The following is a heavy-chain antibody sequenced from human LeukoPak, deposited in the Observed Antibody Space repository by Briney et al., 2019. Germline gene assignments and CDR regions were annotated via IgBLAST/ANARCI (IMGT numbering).Heavy chain of an antibody. D-gene: IGHD3-3*01. CDR2: IYPGDSDT. J-gene: IGHJ4*02. CDR3: ARHSILARDFWSGYYDIDY. V-gene: IGHV5-51*01. CDR1: GYSFTSYW. Sequence: PGESLKISCKGSGYSFTSYWIGWVRQVPGKGLEWMGIIYPGDSDTRYSPSFQGQVTISADKSISTAYLQWSSLKASDTAMYYCARHSILARDFWSGYYDIDYWGQGTLVTVSS.